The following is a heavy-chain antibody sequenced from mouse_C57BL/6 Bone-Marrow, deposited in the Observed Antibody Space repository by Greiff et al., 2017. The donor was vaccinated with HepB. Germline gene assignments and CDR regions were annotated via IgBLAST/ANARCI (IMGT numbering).Heavy chain of an antibody. Sequence: EVKLMESGGGLVQPKGSLKLSCAASGFSFNTYAMNWVRQAPGKGLEWVARIRSKSNNYATYYADSVKDRFTISRDDSESMLYLQMNNLKTEDTAMYYCVRHVDLYGSSLAYWGQGTLVTVSA. CDR3: VRHVDLYGSSLAY. V-gene: IGHV10-1*01. D-gene: IGHD1-1*01. J-gene: IGHJ3*01. CDR1: GFSFNTYA. CDR2: IRSKSNNYAT.